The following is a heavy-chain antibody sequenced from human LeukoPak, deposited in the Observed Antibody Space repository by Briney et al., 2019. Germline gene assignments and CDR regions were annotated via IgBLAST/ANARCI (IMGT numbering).Heavy chain of an antibody. D-gene: IGHD1-26*01. J-gene: IGHJ5*02. CDR1: GFTFSDHY. CDR3: ARDLSGSYSS. V-gene: IGHV3-72*01. CDR2: TRNKANSYTT. Sequence: PGGSLRLSCAASGFTFSDHYMDWVRQAPGKGLEWVGRTRNKANSYTTEYAASVKGRFTISRDDSKNSLYLQMNSLKTEDTAVYYCARDLSGSYSSWGQGTLVTVSS.